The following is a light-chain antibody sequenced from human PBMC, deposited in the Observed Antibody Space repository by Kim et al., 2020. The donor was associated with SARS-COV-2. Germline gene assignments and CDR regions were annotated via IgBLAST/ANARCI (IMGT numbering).Light chain of an antibody. CDR2: DAS. V-gene: IGKV1-33*01. CDR1: QDISNY. Sequence: DIQMTQSPSSLSASVGDRVTITCQASQDISNYLNWYQQKPGRAPKLLIYDASNLETGVPSRFSGSGSATDFTFTISSLQPEDIATYYCQQYDNLLTFGGGTKLEI. J-gene: IGKJ4*01. CDR3: QQYDNLLT.